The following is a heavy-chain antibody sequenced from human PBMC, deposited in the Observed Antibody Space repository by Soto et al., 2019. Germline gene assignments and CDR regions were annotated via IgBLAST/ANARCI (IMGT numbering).Heavy chain of an antibody. Sequence: ASVKVSCKASGYTFTGHYMHWVRQAPGQGPEWMGWINPKSGGTHYAQKFQDWVTMTRDTSISTDYMELSRLTSDDTAMYYCARGAVIPARGAFDIWGKGTMVPVSS. V-gene: IGHV1-2*04. D-gene: IGHD2-2*01. CDR2: INPKSGGT. CDR3: ARGAVIPARGAFDI. J-gene: IGHJ3*02. CDR1: GYTFTGHY.